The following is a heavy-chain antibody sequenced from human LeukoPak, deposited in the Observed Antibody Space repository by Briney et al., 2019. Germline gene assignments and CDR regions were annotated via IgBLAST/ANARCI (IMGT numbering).Heavy chain of an antibody. V-gene: IGHV1-58*02. CDR3: AAERITKEVDY. CDR2: IVVGSGNT. D-gene: IGHD3-3*01. CDR1: GFTFTSSA. Sequence: ASVKVSCKASGFTFTSSAMQWVRQARGQRLEWIGWIVVGSGNTNYAQKFQERGTITRDMSTSTAYMELSSLRSEDTAVYYCAAERITKEVDYWGQGTLVTVSS. J-gene: IGHJ4*02.